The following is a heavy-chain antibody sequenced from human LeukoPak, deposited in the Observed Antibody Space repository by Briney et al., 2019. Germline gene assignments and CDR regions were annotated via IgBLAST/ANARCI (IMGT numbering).Heavy chain of an antibody. CDR1: GYSLKTLS. Sequence: ASVKVSCKVSGYSLKTLSMHWVRQVPGKGLEWMGGFDPEDGQRIYAQKFQGRVTMTEDTSTDTAYMELSSLRSEDTAVYYCATDSFKYSSSWYYFDYWGQGTLVTVSS. D-gene: IGHD6-13*01. V-gene: IGHV1-24*01. CDR2: FDPEDGQR. CDR3: ATDSFKYSSSWYYFDY. J-gene: IGHJ4*02.